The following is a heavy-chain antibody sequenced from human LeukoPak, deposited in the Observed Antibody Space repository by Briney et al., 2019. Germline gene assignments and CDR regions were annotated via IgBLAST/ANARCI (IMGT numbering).Heavy chain of an antibody. CDR1: GFTFSSYA. D-gene: IGHD3-3*01. V-gene: IGHV3-23*01. J-gene: IGHJ3*02. CDR2: ISGSGGST. CDR3: ARTHTIFGVVIESDAFDI. Sequence: GGSLRLSCAASGFTFSSYAMSWVRQAPGKGLEWVSAISGSGGSTYYADSVKGRFTISRDNSKNTLYLQMNSLRAEDTAVYYCARTHTIFGVVIESDAFDIWGQGTMVTVSS.